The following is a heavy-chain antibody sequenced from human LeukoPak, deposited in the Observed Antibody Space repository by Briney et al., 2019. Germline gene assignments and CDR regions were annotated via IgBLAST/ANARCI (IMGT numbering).Heavy chain of an antibody. Sequence: ASVKVSCKASGYTFTSYGISWVRQAPGQGLEWMGWISAYNGNTNYAQKLQGRVTMTTDTSTSTAYMELRSLRSDDTAVYYCARGQRITIFGVVIIPEGYFDYWGQGTLVTVSS. CDR1: GYTFTSYG. J-gene: IGHJ4*02. CDR3: ARGQRITIFGVVIIPEGYFDY. V-gene: IGHV1-18*01. D-gene: IGHD3-3*01. CDR2: ISAYNGNT.